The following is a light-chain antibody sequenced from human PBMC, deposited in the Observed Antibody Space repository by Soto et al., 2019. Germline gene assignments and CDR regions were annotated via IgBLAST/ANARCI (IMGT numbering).Light chain of an antibody. Sequence: DIVMTQSPDSLAVSLGERATINCKSSQSVLYRSNNKNYLAWYQHKPGQPPKLLIYWASTRESGVPDRFSGSGSGTDFTLTISSLQAEDVAVYYCQQYYSTPWTFGQGTKGEIK. J-gene: IGKJ1*01. V-gene: IGKV4-1*01. CDR2: WAS. CDR3: QQYYSTPWT. CDR1: QSVLYRSNNKNY.